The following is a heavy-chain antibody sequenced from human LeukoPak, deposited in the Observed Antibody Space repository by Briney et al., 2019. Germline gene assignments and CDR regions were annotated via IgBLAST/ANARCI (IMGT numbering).Heavy chain of an antibody. J-gene: IGHJ6*04. CDR1: RFTLSSYE. D-gene: IGHD3-10*02. CDR3: AELGITMIGGV. V-gene: IGHV3-48*03. Sequence: PGGSMRLSCAASRFTLSSYEMNWVRQAPGKGLEWVSYISSSGSTIYYADSVKGRFTISRDNAKNSLYLQMNSLRAEDTAVYYCAELGITMIGGVWGKGTTVTISS. CDR2: ISSSGSTI.